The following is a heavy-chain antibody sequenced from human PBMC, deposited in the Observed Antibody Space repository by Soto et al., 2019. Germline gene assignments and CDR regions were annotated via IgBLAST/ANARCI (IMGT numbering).Heavy chain of an antibody. Sequence: QVQLVESGGGVVQPGRSLRLSCAASGFTFSSYGMHWVRQAPGKGLEWVAVIWYDGSNKYYADSVKGRFTISRDNSKNTLYLQMNSLRAEDTAVYYCARGDYVWGSYRYWFDYWGQGTLVTVSS. CDR1: GFTFSSYG. CDR3: ARGDYVWGSYRYWFDY. J-gene: IGHJ4*02. V-gene: IGHV3-33*01. CDR2: IWYDGSNK. D-gene: IGHD3-16*02.